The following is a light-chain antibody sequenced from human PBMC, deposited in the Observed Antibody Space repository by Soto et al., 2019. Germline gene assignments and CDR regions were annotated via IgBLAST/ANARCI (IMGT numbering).Light chain of an antibody. CDR1: SSDVGGYNY. J-gene: IGLJ1*01. CDR2: EVS. V-gene: IGLV2-14*01. CDR3: SSYTSSSTPWV. Sequence: QSALTQPASVSGSPGQSITISCTGTSSDVGGYNYVSWYQQHPGKAPKLMIYEVSNRPSGVSNRFSGSKSGNTASLTISGLQAEAEADYYCSSYTSSSTPWVFGTGTKVTVL.